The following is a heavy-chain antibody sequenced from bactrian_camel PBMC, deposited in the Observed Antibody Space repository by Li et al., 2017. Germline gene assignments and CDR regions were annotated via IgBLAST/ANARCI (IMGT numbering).Heavy chain of an antibody. CDR1: GVAYRNDY. CDR2: IKRDGST. J-gene: IGHJ4*01. Sequence: HVQLVESGGGSVQAGGSLRLSCAASGVAYRNDYCMAWFRQAPGKQRERVASIKRDGSTQYAISLKARFTISKDSPKNTLYLQMDSLKPEDTAMYYCAVYDSWFVCPLDHQSYLYWGQGTQVTVS. V-gene: IGHV3S55*01. D-gene: IGHD3*01. CDR3: AVYDSWFVCPLDHQSYLY.